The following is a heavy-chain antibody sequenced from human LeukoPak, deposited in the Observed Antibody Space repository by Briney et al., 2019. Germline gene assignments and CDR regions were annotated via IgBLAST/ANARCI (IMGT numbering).Heavy chain of an antibody. CDR1: GGSISSYY. CDR2: NYYSGST. D-gene: IGHD3-9*01. J-gene: IGHJ4*02. V-gene: IGHV4-59*08. Sequence: PSETLSLTCTVSGGSISSYYWSWIRQPPGKGLEWIGYNYYSGSTHYNPSLKSRVTISVDTSKNQFSLKLSSVTAADTAVYYCARLGRDYDILTGYYHPPLWGQGTLVTVSS. CDR3: ARLGRDYDILTGYYHPPL.